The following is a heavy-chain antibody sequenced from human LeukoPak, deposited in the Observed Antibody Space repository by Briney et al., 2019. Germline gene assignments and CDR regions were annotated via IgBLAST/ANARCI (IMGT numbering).Heavy chain of an antibody. CDR2: IRTDGSST. CDR3: ARDSGHYSSNLET. J-gene: IGHJ5*02. D-gene: IGHD6-13*01. CDR1: GFTFSSYW. V-gene: IGHV3-74*01. Sequence: GGSLRLSCAGSGFTFSSYWMHWVRQAPGKGLVWVSRIRTDGSSTSYADSVKGRFTISRDNAKNTLYLQMSSLRAEDTAVYYCARDSGHYSSNLETWGQGTLVTVSS.